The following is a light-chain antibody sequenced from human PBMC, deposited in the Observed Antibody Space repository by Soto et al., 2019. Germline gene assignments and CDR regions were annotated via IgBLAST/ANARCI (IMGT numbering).Light chain of an antibody. V-gene: IGLV1-44*01. CDR3: AAWDDSLDGGV. CDR1: SSNIGAGFD. CDR2: RNN. Sequence: QSVLTQPPSVSGAPGQRVTISCTGSSSNIGAGFDVHWYRQLPGTAPKLLIYRNNQRPSGVPDRFSGSKSGTSASLAISGLQSEDEADYYCAAWDDSLDGGVFGGGTKLTVL. J-gene: IGLJ3*02.